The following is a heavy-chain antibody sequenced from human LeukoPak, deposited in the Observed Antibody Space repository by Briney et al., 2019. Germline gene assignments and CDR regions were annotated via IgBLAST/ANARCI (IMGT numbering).Heavy chain of an antibody. D-gene: IGHD6-19*01. J-gene: IGHJ6*03. V-gene: IGHV1-69*05. CDR2: IIPIFGTA. Sequence: GASVKVSCKASGGTFSSYAISWVRQAPGQGLEWMGGIIPIFGTANYAQKLQGRVTITKDESTSTAYMELSSLRSEDTAVYYCASAAIRGQWLVRNYYYMDVWGKGTTVTVSS. CDR1: GGTFSSYA. CDR3: ASAAIRGQWLVRNYYYMDV.